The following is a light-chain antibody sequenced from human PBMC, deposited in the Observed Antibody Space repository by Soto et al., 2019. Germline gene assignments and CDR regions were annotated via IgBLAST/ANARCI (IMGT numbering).Light chain of an antibody. CDR2: GAS. V-gene: IGKV3-15*01. CDR3: QQYGSSPRT. CDR1: QSMGSN. Sequence: EIVMTPSPATMSVSPGERATLSCRASQSMGSNVAWYQQKPGQAPRLLIYGASTRAAGIPARFSGSGSGTDFTLTISRLEPEDFAVYYCQQYGSSPRTFGQGTKVDIK. J-gene: IGKJ1*01.